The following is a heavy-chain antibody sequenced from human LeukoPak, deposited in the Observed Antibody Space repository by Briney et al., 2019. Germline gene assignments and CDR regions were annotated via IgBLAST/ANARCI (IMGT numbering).Heavy chain of an antibody. CDR3: ARLTYCSSTSCYGGELDY. D-gene: IGHD2-2*01. Sequence: SETLSLTCAVSGYSISSGYYWGCIRQPPGKGLEWIGSIYHSGSTYYNPSHKSRVTISVDTSKNQFSLKLSSVTAADTAVYYCARLTYCSSTSCYGGELDYWGQGTLVTVSS. CDR1: GYSISSGYY. CDR2: IYHSGST. J-gene: IGHJ4*02. V-gene: IGHV4-38-2*01.